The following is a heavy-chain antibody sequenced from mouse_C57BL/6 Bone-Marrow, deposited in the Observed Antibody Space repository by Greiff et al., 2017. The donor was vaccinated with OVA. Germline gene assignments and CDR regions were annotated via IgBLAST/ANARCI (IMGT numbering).Heavy chain of an antibody. V-gene: IGHV14-4*01. CDR2: IDPENGDT. J-gene: IGHJ4*01. Sequence: EVQLQHSGAELVRPGASVKLSCTASGFNIKDDYMHWVKQRPEQGLEWIGWIDPENGDTEYASKFQGKATITADTSSNTAYLQLSSLTSEDTAVYYCTTLLLRSYAMDYWGQGTSVTVSS. CDR3: TTLLLRSYAMDY. CDR1: GFNIKDDY. D-gene: IGHD1-1*01.